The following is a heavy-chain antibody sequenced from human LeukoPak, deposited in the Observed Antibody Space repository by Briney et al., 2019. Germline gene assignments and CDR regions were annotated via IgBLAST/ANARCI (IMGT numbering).Heavy chain of an antibody. Sequence: SETLSLTCTVSGGSISSYYWNWIRQPPGKGLEWIGYIYYSGSTNYNPSLKSRVTISVDTSKNQFSLKLSSVTAADTAVYYCARDYVYSYGLDYYYMDVWGKGTTVTVSS. D-gene: IGHD5-18*01. V-gene: IGHV4-59*01. J-gene: IGHJ6*03. CDR3: ARDYVYSYGLDYYYMDV. CDR2: IYYSGST. CDR1: GGSISSYY.